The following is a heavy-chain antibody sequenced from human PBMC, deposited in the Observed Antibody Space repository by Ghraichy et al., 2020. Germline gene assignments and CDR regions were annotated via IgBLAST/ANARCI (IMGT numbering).Heavy chain of an antibody. Sequence: GESLNISCAASGFAFSSHAIHWVRQAPGEGLEYVSTISGDGGSTYYANSVKGRFIISRDNSKNTLYLQMGSLRVEDMAVYYCARDPYSGNERNYYYMDVWGKGTTVTVSS. CDR2: ISGDGGST. CDR1: GFAFSSHA. CDR3: ARDPYSGNERNYYYMDV. V-gene: IGHV3-64*01. J-gene: IGHJ6*03. D-gene: IGHD5-12*01.